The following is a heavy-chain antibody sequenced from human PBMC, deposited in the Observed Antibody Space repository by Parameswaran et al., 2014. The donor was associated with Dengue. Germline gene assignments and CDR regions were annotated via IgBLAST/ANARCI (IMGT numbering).Heavy chain of an antibody. J-gene: IGHJ6*02. CDR2: IVAGSGTT. D-gene: IGHD3-3*01. CDR3: AAEGAAFGVVTPRAYYYNMDV. V-gene: IGHV1-58*01. CDR1: GGTFSRYA. Sequence: SVKVSCKASGGTFSRYAVSWVRQAPGQRLEWIGWIVAGSGTTKYAQKFQERVTITRDMATSTTYMELSSLRSEDTAVYYCAAEGAAFGVVTPRAYYYNMDVWGQGTAVTVSS.